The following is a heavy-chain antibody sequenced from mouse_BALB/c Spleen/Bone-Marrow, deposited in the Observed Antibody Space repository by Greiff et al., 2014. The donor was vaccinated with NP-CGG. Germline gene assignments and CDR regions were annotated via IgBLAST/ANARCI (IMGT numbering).Heavy chain of an antibody. CDR2: IWAGGST. CDR3: ARVTGTDWYFDV. CDR1: GFSLTSYG. Sequence: VQLQQSGPGLVAPSQSLPITCTVSGFSLTSYGVHWVRQPPGKGLEWLGVIWAGGSTNYNSALVSRLSISKDNSKSQVFLKMNSLQTDDTAMYYCARVTGTDWYFDVWGAGTTVTVSS. V-gene: IGHV2-9*02. J-gene: IGHJ1*01. D-gene: IGHD4-1*01.